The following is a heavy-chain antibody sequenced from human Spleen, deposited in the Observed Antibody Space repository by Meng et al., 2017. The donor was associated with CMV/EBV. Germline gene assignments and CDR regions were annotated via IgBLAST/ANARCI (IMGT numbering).Heavy chain of an antibody. D-gene: IGHD2-2*01. CDR1: GFTFSGHA. Sequence: GESLKISCVASGFTFSGHAVHWVRQAPGKGLEWVAVISYDGRSTYYADSVKGRFTISRDNSKNTLYLQMNSLRAEDTAVYYCAKDRYCSSTSCYRLYYYGMDVWGQGTTVTVSS. CDR2: ISYDGRST. V-gene: IGHV3-30*04. CDR3: AKDRYCSSTSCYRLYYYGMDV. J-gene: IGHJ6*02.